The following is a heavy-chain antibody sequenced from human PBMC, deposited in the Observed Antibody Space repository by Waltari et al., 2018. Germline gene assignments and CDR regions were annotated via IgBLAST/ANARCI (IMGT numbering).Heavy chain of an antibody. V-gene: IGHV1-2*02. J-gene: IGHJ4*02. CDR3: AREGRAGEPKKSWDY. CDR2: INPYNGAT. CDR1: GYTLSNYY. D-gene: IGHD3-10*01. Sequence: QVQLVQSGAEMKKPGASVKVSCQASGYTLSNYYMHWVRQAPGQGLEWMGWINPYNGATSYTQQSQGRLTMTTDTSTNTVYMEVKSLKSDDTAVYYCAREGRAGEPKKSWDYWGQGTLVSVSS.